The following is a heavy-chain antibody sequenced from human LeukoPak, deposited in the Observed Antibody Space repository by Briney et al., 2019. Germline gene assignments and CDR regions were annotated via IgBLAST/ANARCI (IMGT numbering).Heavy chain of an antibody. D-gene: IGHD6-13*01. J-gene: IGHJ4*02. Sequence: ASVKVSCKASGGIFSSYAISWVRQAPGQGLEWMGIINPSGGIPSYAPNFQGRVTMSRDTSTNTVYMELSSLTSEDTAVYYCARRGSCFGSSCSLDYWGQGTLVTVSS. CDR2: INPSGGIP. CDR3: ARRGSCFGSSCSLDY. V-gene: IGHV1-46*01. CDR1: GGIFSSYA.